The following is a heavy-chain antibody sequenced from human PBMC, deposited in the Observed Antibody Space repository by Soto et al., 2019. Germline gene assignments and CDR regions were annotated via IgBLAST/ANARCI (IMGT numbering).Heavy chain of an antibody. CDR1: GFTFTTYA. CDR2: ISSGGDT. CDR3: ARSSYYYGMDV. J-gene: IGHJ6*02. V-gene: IGHV3-23*01. Sequence: GGSLRLSCAPSGFTFTTYAMSWVRQAPGKGLEWVSSISSGGDTYYADSVKGRFTISRDNSKNTLYLQMNSLRAEDTAVYYCARSSYYYGMDVWGQGTTVTVSS.